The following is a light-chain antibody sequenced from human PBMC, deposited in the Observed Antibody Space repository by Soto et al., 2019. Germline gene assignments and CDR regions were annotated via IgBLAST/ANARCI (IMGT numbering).Light chain of an antibody. Sequence: DIQMTQSPSSLSASAGDRVTITCQARQDITNYLNWYQQKPGKAPKLLISDASKLEPGVPSRFSGSGSGTDFTFTISSLQPEDIATYYCQQFHNLPYTFGPGTKVDIK. CDR3: QQFHNLPYT. V-gene: IGKV1-33*01. J-gene: IGKJ3*01. CDR2: DAS. CDR1: QDITNY.